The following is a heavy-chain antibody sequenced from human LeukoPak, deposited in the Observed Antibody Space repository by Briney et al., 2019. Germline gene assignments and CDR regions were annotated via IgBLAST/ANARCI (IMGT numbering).Heavy chain of an antibody. Sequence: ASVKVSGKASGYTFTSYDINRGGQAAGQGGEGMGWMNTNRGKKGDAQKLPGTVTMTRNTSLSTAYMELSSLRSEDTPVYYCARVPAGISDQYNWFDPCGQGTLVTVSS. CDR1: GYTFTSYD. D-gene: IGHD2-2*02. V-gene: IGHV1-8*01. CDR3: ARVPAGISDQYNWFDP. CDR2: MNTNRGKK. J-gene: IGHJ5*02.